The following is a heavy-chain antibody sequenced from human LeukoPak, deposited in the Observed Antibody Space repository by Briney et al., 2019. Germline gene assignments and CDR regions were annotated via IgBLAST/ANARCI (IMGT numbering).Heavy chain of an antibody. CDR1: GFTFSSYA. CDR2: ISGSGGST. D-gene: IGHD3-22*01. CDR3: AKEGASASWDSSGYTDY. V-gene: IGHV3-23*01. J-gene: IGHJ4*02. Sequence: GGSLRLSCAASGFTFSSYAMSWVRQAPGKGPECVSAISGSGGSTYYADSVKGRYTISRDNSKNTLYLQMNSLRAEDTAVYYCAKEGASASWDSSGYTDYWGQGTLVTVSS.